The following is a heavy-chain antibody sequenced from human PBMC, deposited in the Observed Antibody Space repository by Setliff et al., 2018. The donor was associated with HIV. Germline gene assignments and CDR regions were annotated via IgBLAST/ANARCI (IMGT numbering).Heavy chain of an antibody. V-gene: IGHV1-69*11. D-gene: IGHD3-16*01. CDR1: GGRFSNYV. J-gene: IGHJ5*02. CDR3: ARDLDEAVKDADNYVPLDL. CDR2: IIPILDTT. Sequence: ASVKVSCKASGGRFSNYVFSWVRKAPGRGLEWIGTIIPILDTTNYAQKFQDRVTITTDESTSTAYMELRSLTSEDTAVYYCARDLDEAVKDADNYVPLDLWGQGTLVTVSS.